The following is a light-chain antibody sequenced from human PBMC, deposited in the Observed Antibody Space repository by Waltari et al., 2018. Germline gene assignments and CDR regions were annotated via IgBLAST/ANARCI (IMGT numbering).Light chain of an antibody. CDR2: EDN. V-gene: IGLV6-57*04. J-gene: IGLJ1*01. CDR1: IGSIASNP. CDR3: QSYDSSEHYV. Sequence: NFMLTQPHSVSESPGKTVTISCTRNIGSIASNPVRWYQQRPGSAPTTVIYEDNQRPSGVPGRFSGSIDSSSNSASLTISGLKTEDEADYYCQSYDSSEHYVFGSGTKVTVL.